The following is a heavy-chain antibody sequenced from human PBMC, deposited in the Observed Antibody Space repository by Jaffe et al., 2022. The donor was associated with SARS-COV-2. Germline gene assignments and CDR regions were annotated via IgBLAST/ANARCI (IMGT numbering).Heavy chain of an antibody. CDR2: INHSGST. CDR3: ASKPVGLTPGY. V-gene: IGHV4-34*01. Sequence: QVQLQQWGAGLLKPSETLSLTCAVYGGSFSGYYWSWIRQPPGKGLEWIGEINHSGSTNYNPSLKSRVTISVDTSKNQFSLKLSSVTAADTAVYYCASKPVGLTPGYWGQGTLVTVSS. J-gene: IGHJ4*02. D-gene: IGHD1-26*01. CDR1: GGSFSGYY.